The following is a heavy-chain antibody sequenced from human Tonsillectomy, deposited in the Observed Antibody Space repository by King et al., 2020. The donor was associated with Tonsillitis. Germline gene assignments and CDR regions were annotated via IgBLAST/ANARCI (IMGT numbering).Heavy chain of an antibody. V-gene: IGHV4-39*01. D-gene: IGHD3-10*01. J-gene: IGHJ4*02. CDR1: GGSISGNTNS. CDR2: IYYSGSS. Sequence: QLQESGPGLVKPSETLSLTCRVSGGSISGNTNSWGWFRQPPGKGLGWIGSIYYSGSSNYNPSLKSRVTVFIDKSNKQFYLKVTSVTAADTAVYYCATYLTWGQGILVTVSS. CDR3: ATYLT.